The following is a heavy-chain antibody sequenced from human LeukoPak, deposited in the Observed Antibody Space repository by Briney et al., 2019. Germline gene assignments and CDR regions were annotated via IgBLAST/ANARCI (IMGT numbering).Heavy chain of an antibody. CDR2: ISTNGGTT. D-gene: IGHD2-2*01. CDR3: ARDGGYCSGTTCYYPSDY. V-gene: IGHV3-64*01. J-gene: IGHJ4*02. Sequence: TGGSLRLSCAAPGFTFSSYAMHWVRQAPGKGLEYVSAISTNGGTTYYANSVKGRFTISRDNSKNTLYLQMGSLRAEDMAVYYCARDGGYCSGTTCYYPSDYWGQGTLVTVSS. CDR1: GFTFSSYA.